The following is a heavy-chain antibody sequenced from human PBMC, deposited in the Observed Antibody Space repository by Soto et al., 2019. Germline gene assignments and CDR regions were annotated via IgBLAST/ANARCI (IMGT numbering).Heavy chain of an antibody. Sequence: PGESLKISCKGSGYSFTSYWISWVRQMPGKGLEWMGRIDPSDSYTNYSPSFQGHVTISADKSISTAYLQWSSLKASDTAMYYCARHSRLPDATFYGMDVWGQGTTVTVSS. V-gene: IGHV5-10-1*01. CDR2: IDPSDSYT. D-gene: IGHD2-2*01. J-gene: IGHJ6*02. CDR3: ARHSRLPDATFYGMDV. CDR1: GYSFTSYW.